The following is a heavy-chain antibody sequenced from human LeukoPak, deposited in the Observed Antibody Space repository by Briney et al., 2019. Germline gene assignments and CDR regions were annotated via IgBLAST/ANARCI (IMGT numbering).Heavy chain of an antibody. CDR3: AKDFENLDGSAFDY. CDR2: ISSSGGST. D-gene: IGHD5-24*01. J-gene: IGHJ4*02. V-gene: IGHV3-23*01. Sequence: GGSLRLSCAASGFTFSSYAMSWVRQAPGKGLEWVSAISSSGGSTYYADSVKGRFTISRDNSKNTLYLQMNSLRAEDTAVYYCAKDFENLDGSAFDYWGQGTLVTVSS. CDR1: GFTFSSYA.